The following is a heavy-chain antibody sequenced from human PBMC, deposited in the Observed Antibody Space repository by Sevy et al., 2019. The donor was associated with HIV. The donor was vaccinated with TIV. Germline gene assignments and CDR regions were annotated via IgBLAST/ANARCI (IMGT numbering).Heavy chain of an antibody. V-gene: IGHV4-34*01. CDR3: AGGQGGGSGSRATVFDI. CDR1: GGSFNGFY. J-gene: IGHJ3*02. CDR2: IDHTGRTTYKPSLT. D-gene: IGHD6-19*01. Sequence: SETLSLTCVVNGGSFNGFYWNWIRQPPGKGLEWIGEIDHTGRTTYKPSLTNYNPSLKSGVPMSLDTSKNQVSLNLTSVTAADTAVYYCAGGQGGGSGSRATVFDIWGQGTMVTVSS.